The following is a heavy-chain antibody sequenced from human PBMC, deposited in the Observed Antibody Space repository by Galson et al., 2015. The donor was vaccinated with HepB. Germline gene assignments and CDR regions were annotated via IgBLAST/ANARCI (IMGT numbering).Heavy chain of an antibody. D-gene: IGHD3-16*02. CDR2: IYHSGST. J-gene: IGHJ3*02. CDR3: ARELPARGGVIVAEGNDAFDI. CDR1: GGSISSSNW. Sequence: SETLSLTCAVSGGSISSSNWWSWVRQPPGKGLEWIGEIYHSGSTNYNPSLKSRVTISVDKSKNQFSLKLSSVTAADTAVYYCARELPARGGVIVAEGNDAFDIWGQGTMVTVSS. V-gene: IGHV4-4*02.